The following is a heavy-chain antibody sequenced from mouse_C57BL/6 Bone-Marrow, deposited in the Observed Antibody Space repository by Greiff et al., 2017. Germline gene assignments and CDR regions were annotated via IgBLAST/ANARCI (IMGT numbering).Heavy chain of an antibody. J-gene: IGHJ3*01. CDR2: IDPSDSYT. CDR3: ANPLAY. V-gene: IGHV1-69*01. CDR1: GYTFTSYW. Sequence: VQLQQPGAELVMPGASVKLSCKASGYTFTSYWMHWVKQRPGQGLEWIGEIDPSDSYTNYNQKFKGKSTLTVDKSSSTAYMQLSSLTSEDSAVYYCANPLAYWGQGTLVTVSA.